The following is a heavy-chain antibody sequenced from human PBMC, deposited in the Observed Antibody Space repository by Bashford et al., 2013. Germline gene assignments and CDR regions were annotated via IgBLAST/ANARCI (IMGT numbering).Heavy chain of an antibody. V-gene: IGHV4-59*01. D-gene: IGHD2-2*01. CDR3: ARDFRSALRPSRLDP. CDR1: GGSISSYY. J-gene: IGHJ5*02. Sequence: SSETLSLTCTVSGGSISSYYWSWIRQPQEGTGVDWVYLLQWEHQLQPSLKPRVIISMDTSKNQFSLKLSSVTAADTAVYYCARDFRSALRPSRLDPWGQGTLVTVSS. CDR2: LLQWEH.